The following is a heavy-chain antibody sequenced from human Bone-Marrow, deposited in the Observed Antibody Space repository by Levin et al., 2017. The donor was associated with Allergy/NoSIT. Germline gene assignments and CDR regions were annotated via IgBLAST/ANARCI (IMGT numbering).Heavy chain of an antibody. J-gene: IGHJ6*02. Sequence: PGGSLRLSCAASGILISSYDMNWVRQAPGKGLEWVSSISAGGNYIYYADSVKGRFTISRDNAKNSLFLQMNSLRAEDTAVYYCASWAMYHYDRSAFDYFYYAMDVWGQGTTVTVSS. CDR1: GILISSYD. CDR2: ISAGGNYI. D-gene: IGHD3-22*01. V-gene: IGHV3-21*01. CDR3: ASWAMYHYDRSAFDYFYYAMDV.